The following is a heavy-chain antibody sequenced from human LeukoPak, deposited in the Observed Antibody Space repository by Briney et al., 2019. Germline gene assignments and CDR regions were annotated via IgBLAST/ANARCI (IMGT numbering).Heavy chain of an antibody. V-gene: IGHV3-23*01. J-gene: IGHJ3*02. CDR3: AKDVPHSGWAFDI. D-gene: IGHD6-19*01. CDR2: ISRSGG. CDR1: GFTFSSYA. Sequence: GGSLRLSCAASGFTFSSYAMSWVRQAPGRGLEWVSAISRSGGYYADSVKGRFTISRDDSKNILYLQMNSLRVEDAAVYYCAKDVPHSGWAFDIWGQGTLVTVSS.